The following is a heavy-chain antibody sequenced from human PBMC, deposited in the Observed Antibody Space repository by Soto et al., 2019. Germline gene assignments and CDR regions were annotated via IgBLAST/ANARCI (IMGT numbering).Heavy chain of an antibody. CDR3: ARDLPRPIVVVPAATFDY. CDR1: GYSISSGYY. V-gene: IGHV4-38-2*02. Sequence: TSETLSLICAVSGYSISSGYYWGWIRQPPGKGLEWIGSIYHSGSTYYNPSLKSRVTISVDTSKNQFSLKLSSVTAADTAVYYCARDLPRPIVVVPAATFDYWGQGTLVTVSP. CDR2: IYHSGST. D-gene: IGHD2-2*01. J-gene: IGHJ4*02.